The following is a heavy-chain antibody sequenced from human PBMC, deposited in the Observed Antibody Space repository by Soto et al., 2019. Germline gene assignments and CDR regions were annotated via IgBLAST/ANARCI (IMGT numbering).Heavy chain of an antibody. CDR3: ARNREVAVFDY. V-gene: IGHV4-59*01. D-gene: IGHD2-15*01. CDR1: GGSISSYY. Sequence: QVQLQESGPGLVKPSETLSLTCTVSGGSISSYYWSWIRQPPGKGLEWIGYIYYSGSTNYNPSLKSRVTISVDTSKNQFSLKLSSMTAADTAVYYCARNREVAVFDYWGQGTLVTVSS. CDR2: IYYSGST. J-gene: IGHJ4*02.